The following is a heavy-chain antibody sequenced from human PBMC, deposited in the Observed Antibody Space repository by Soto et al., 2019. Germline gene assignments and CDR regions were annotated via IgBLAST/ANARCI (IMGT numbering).Heavy chain of an antibody. J-gene: IGHJ4*02. D-gene: IGHD3-10*01. CDR2: IFSNDEK. V-gene: IGHV2-26*01. CDR3: ARIAGRDYYGSGSYDY. CDR1: GFSLSNARMG. Sequence: QVTLKESGPVLVKPTETLTLTCTVSGFSLSNARMGVSWIRQPPGKALEWLAHIFSNDEKSYSTSLKSRLTTSXXTXKXXVVLTMTNMHPVDTATYYCARIAGRDYYGSGSYDYWGQGTLVTVSS.